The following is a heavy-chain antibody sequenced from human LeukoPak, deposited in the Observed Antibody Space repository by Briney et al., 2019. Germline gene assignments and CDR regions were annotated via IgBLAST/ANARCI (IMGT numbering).Heavy chain of an antibody. CDR2: ISSSSDTV. Sequence: GGSLRLSCAASGFTFHAFEMHWVRQAPGKGLEWVSYISSSSDTVFNADSVKGRFTISRDNAKNSLYLQLNSLRAEDTAVYYCARWDGSLDSWGQGTRVTVSS. CDR1: GFTFHAFE. D-gene: IGHD1-26*01. CDR3: ARWDGSLDS. V-gene: IGHV3-48*04. J-gene: IGHJ4*02.